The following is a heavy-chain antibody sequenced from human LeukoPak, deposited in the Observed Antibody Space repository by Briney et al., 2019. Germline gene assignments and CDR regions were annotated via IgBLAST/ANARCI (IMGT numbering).Heavy chain of an antibody. CDR2: INPSGGSP. CDR1: GYTFTSYH. Sequence: ASVKVSCKASGYTFTSYHLHWVRQAPGQGLEWMGIINPSGGSPNYAQKFQGRVTMTRDMSTSTVYMELSSLRSEDTAVYYCARGSSYYFDYWGQGTLVTVSS. CDR3: ARGSSYYFDY. D-gene: IGHD6-6*01. V-gene: IGHV1-46*01. J-gene: IGHJ4*02.